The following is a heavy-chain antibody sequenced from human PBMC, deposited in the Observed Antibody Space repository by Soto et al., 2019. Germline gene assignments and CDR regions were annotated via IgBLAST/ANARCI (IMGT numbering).Heavy chain of an antibody. CDR1: GFTFSNYG. CDR3: VRDLGGYYSPYFDY. CDR2: VSYDGSTK. Sequence: QVQLVESGGGVVQPGRSLRLSCAASGFTFSNYGMHWVRQAPGKGLEWVAVVSYDGSTKYYADSVKGRFTISRDNSKSTLYLQMNGLRPEDTALYYCVRDLGGYYSPYFDYWCQGIQVTVSS. V-gene: IGHV3-30*03. J-gene: IGHJ4*02. D-gene: IGHD2-21*02.